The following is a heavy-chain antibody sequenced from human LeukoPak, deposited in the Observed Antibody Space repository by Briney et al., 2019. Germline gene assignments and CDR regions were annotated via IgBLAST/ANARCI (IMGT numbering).Heavy chain of an antibody. CDR3: AKDRRYCSGGSCYFEY. D-gene: IGHD2-15*01. V-gene: IGHV3-23*01. J-gene: IGHJ4*02. CDR2: ISGSGVTT. Sequence: GGSLRLSCAASGVTFSGNAMSWGREAPGEGLEWGSAISGSGVTTYYAESVKGGFTISRDNSKNMLYLQMNSLRAEDTAVYYCAKDRRYCSGGSCYFEYWGQGTLVTVSS. CDR1: GVTFSGNA.